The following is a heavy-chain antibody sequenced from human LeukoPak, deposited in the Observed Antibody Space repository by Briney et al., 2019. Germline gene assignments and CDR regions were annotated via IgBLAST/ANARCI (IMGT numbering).Heavy chain of an antibody. D-gene: IGHD1-1*01. CDR2: ISSSSSYI. CDR1: GFTFSSYS. J-gene: IGHJ3*02. V-gene: IGHV3-21*01. CDR3: ARDRYNYGAHDAFDI. Sequence: GGSLRLSCAASGFTFSSYSMNWVRQAPGKGLEWHSSISSSSSYIYYADSVKGRFTISRDNAKNSLFLQMNSLRGDDTAVYYCARDRYNYGAHDAFDIWGQGTMVTVSS.